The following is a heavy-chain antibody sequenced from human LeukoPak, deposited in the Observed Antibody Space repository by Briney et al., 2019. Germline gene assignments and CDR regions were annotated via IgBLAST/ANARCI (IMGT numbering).Heavy chain of an antibody. V-gene: IGHV4-59*01. CDR1: GGSITSYY. CDR3: ARMKGDY. Sequence: SETLSLTCPVSGGSITSYYWSWFRQPPGQGLEWIGYIYYSGNINYNPSLKSRVTMSVDTSKNQFSLKLRSVTAADTAVYSCARMKGDYWGQGTLVTVSS. CDR2: IYYSGNI. J-gene: IGHJ4*02.